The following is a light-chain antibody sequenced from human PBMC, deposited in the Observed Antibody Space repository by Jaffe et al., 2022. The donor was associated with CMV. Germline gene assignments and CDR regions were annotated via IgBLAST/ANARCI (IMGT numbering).Light chain of an antibody. J-gene: IGKJ1*01. Sequence: DIQMTQSPSTLSASVGDRVTITCRASQSISTYLAWYQQKPGKAPKLLIYKASSLESGVPSRFSGSGSGTQFTLTISSLQPEDFATYFCQQYNTYSRTFAQGTKVEIK. CDR3: QQYNTYSRT. V-gene: IGKV1-5*03. CDR2: KAS. CDR1: QSISTY.